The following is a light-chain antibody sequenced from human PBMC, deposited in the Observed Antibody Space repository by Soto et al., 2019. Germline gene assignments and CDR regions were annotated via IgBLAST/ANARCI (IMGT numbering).Light chain of an antibody. CDR3: QQANSFPIT. CDR2: AAS. J-gene: IGKJ5*01. V-gene: IGKV1D-12*01. CDR1: QGISRW. Sequence: DIQMTQSPSSVSASVGDRVTITCRASQGISRWLAWYQQKPGKAPKLLVYAASSLQSGVPSRFNGSGSGTDFSLTISSLQPEDFATYYFQQANSFPITFGQGTRLEIK.